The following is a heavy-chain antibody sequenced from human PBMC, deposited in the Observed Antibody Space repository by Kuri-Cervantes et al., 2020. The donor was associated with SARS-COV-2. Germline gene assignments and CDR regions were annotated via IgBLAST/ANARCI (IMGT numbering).Heavy chain of an antibody. Sequence: GGSLRLSCAASGFTFSSYAMSWVRQAPGKGLEWVSAISGSGGSTYYADSVKGRFTISRDNSKNTLYLQMNSLRAEDTAVYYRAKDKWELLFQPLDAFDIWGQGTMVTVSS. V-gene: IGHV3-23*01. CDR1: GFTFSSYA. J-gene: IGHJ3*02. CDR3: AKDKWELLFQPLDAFDI. CDR2: ISGSGGST. D-gene: IGHD1-26*01.